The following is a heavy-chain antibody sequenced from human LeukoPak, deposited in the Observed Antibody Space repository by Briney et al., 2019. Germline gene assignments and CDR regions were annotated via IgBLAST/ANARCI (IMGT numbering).Heavy chain of an antibody. J-gene: IGHJ4*02. V-gene: IGHV4-59*08. CDR3: ARHVSSWRDLFDY. Sequence: SETLSLTCTVSGGSISSYYWSWIRQPPGKGLDWIGYIYYSGSTNYNPSLKSRVTISVDTSKNQFSLKLSSVTAADTAVYYCARHVSSWRDLFDYWGQGTLVTVSS. CDR1: GGSISSYY. D-gene: IGHD6-13*01. CDR2: IYYSGST.